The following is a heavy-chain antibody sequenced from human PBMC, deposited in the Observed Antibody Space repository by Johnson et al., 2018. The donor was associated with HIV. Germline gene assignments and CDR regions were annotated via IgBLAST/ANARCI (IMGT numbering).Heavy chain of an antibody. CDR3: ASSTVMRADDAFDS. CDR2: INQYGSEE. J-gene: IGHJ3*02. V-gene: IGHV3-7*05. Sequence: VQLVESGGGLVQPGGSLRLSCAASGFAFGSYWMHWVRQAPGKGLQWVANINQYGSEEYYVDSVKGRFTISRDNAKNSMYLQMNTPNAEDTAVYYCASSTVMRADDAFDSWGQGTLVTVSP. D-gene: IGHD4-11*01. CDR1: GFAFGSYW.